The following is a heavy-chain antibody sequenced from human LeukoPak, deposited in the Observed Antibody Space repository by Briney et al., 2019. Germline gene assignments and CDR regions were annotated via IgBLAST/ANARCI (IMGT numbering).Heavy chain of an antibody. CDR2: KYYXCXXXX. J-gene: IGHJ4*02. V-gene: IGHV6-1*01. CDR1: VDSASXXXXX. Sequence: SQTLSLTCAISVDSASXXXXXXGWIRHSPXXXXXXLGRKYYXCXXXXXXXXXXXXXLTINPDTSTNHVCLQLPSLTPEDAAVYYCSRELAWGPADYWGQGTLVTVSS. CDR3: SRELAWGPADY. D-gene: IGHD7-27*01.